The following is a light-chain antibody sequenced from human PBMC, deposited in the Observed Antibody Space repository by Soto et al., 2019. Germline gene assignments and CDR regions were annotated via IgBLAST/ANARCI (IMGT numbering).Light chain of an antibody. CDR3: QQYHHWPGT. Sequence: EIVMTQSPATLSVSPGKRATLSCRASQSVSSDLAWYQQKPGQAPRLLIFGASTRATGIPARFSGSGSGTEFPLTISGLQSEDFAIYYCQQYHHWPGTFGQGTTVEIK. CDR2: GAS. CDR1: QSVSSD. J-gene: IGKJ1*01. V-gene: IGKV3-15*01.